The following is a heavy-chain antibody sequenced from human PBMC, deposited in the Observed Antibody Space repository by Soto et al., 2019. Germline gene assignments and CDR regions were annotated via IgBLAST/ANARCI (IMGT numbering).Heavy chain of an antibody. V-gene: IGHV4-59*01. J-gene: IGHJ4*02. CDR2: IYYSGST. CDR1: GGSISSYY. CDR3: ARASEGSGWYLDYFDY. D-gene: IGHD6-19*01. Sequence: SETLSLTCTVSGGSISSYYWSWIRQPPGKGLEWIGYIYYSGSTNYNPSLKSRVTISVDTSKNQFSLKLSSVTAAGTAVYYCARASEGSGWYLDYFDYWGQGTLVTVSS.